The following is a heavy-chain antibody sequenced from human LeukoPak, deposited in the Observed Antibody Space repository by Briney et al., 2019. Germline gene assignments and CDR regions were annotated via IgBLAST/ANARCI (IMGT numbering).Heavy chain of an antibody. CDR1: GFTFSSYG. V-gene: IGHV3-30*02. J-gene: IGHJ4*02. CDR3: AKDWDSSSWYVWEFDY. Sequence: GGSLRLSCAASGFTFSSYGMHWVRQAPGKGLEWVAFIRYDGSNKYYADSVKGRFTISRDNSKNTLYLQMNSLRAEDTAVYYCAKDWDSSSWYVWEFDYWGQGTLVTVSS. D-gene: IGHD6-13*01. CDR2: IRYDGSNK.